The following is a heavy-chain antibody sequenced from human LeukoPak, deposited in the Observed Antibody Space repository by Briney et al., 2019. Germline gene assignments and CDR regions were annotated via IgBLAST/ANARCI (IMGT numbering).Heavy chain of an antibody. Sequence: SQTLSLTCTVSGGSISSGSYYWSWIRQPAGKGLEWIWRIYTSGITNYNPSLKSRVTISVDTSKNQFSLKLSSVTAADTAVYYCAREAYYYDSSAFDYWGQGTLVTVSS. CDR3: AREAYYYDSSAFDY. J-gene: IGHJ4*02. V-gene: IGHV4-61*02. D-gene: IGHD3-22*01. CDR1: GGSISSGSYY. CDR2: IYTSGIT.